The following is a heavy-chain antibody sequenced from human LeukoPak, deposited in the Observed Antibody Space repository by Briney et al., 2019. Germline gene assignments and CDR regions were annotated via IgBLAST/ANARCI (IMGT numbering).Heavy chain of an antibody. D-gene: IGHD1-1*01. V-gene: IGHV3-7*03. CDR2: IRPDGSET. J-gene: IGHJ4*02. CDR3: TTALYDWNDVNY. Sequence: GGSLRLSCVASGFTFSTSWMTWVRQAPGKGLEWVGNIRPDGSETEYVDYVKGRFIMSRDNVQNSLYLQMNSLKTEDTAVYYCTTALYDWNDVNYWGQGTLVTVSS. CDR1: GFTFSTSW.